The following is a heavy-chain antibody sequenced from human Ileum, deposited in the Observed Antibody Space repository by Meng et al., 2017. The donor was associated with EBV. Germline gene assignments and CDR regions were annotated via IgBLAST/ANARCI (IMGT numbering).Heavy chain of an antibody. D-gene: IGHD5-24*01. Sequence: VQLQESGAGLVEPCGASSYTCVVSGGSISSSYWGTWLRQSPGKGLGLIGKMYNSGTTNYAPSLKSRVTISMGKSNNQLSLKLSSVTAADTAVYYCATQESRDGHNPYWGQGTLVTVAS. CDR3: ATQESRDGHNPY. CDR2: MYNSGTT. J-gene: IGHJ4*02. CDR1: GGSISSSYW. V-gene: IGHV4-4*02.